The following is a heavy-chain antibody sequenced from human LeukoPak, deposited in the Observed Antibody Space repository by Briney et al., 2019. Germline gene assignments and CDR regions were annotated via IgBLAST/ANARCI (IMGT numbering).Heavy chain of an antibody. J-gene: IGHJ4*02. CDR2: INGSGDAT. V-gene: IGHV3-23*01. D-gene: IGHD2-21*01. CDR1: GFIFSHYT. Sequence: GGSLRLSCAASGFIFSHYTMTWVRQAPGKGLEWVSSINGSGDATKYADSVMGRFTISRDNSKNTVSLQMNSLRAEDTAVYYCAKSDCGSDGCKLLNYWGQGTLVTASS. CDR3: AKSDCGSDGCKLLNY.